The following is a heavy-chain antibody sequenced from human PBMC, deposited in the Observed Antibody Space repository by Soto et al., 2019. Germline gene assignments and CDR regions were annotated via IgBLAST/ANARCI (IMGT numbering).Heavy chain of an antibody. CDR2: ISSSSSYT. V-gene: IGHV3-11*06. CDR1: GGNFVDYC. J-gene: IGHJ6*02. Sequence: VPSGAAGGNFVDYCGGRILQTQGKGLVWVAFISSSSSYTIYADSVRGLFTSSRDNAGNSLYLQMNSLRAEDTAVYFSASYCSTTSYNSGTSDGMDVWGQGSTVT. D-gene: IGHD2-2*01. CDR3: ASYCSTTSYNSGTSDGMDV.